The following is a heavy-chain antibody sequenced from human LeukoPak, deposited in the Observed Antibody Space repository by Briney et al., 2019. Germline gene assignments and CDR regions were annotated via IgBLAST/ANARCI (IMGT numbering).Heavy chain of an antibody. Sequence: PGGSLRLSCAASGFTFSSYAMHWVRQAPGKGLVWVSRINTDGSSTNYADSVKGRFTISRDNAKNTLYLQMNSLRVEDTAVYYCASRYPTDSWGQGTLVTVSS. CDR3: ASRYPTDS. J-gene: IGHJ4*02. CDR2: INTDGSST. D-gene: IGHD2-2*02. CDR1: GFTFSSYA. V-gene: IGHV3-74*01.